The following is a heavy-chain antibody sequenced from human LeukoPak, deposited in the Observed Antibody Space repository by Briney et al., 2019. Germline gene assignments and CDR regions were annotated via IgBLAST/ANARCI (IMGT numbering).Heavy chain of an antibody. V-gene: IGHV4-34*01. J-gene: IGHJ4*02. CDR1: GGSFSGYY. CDR2: INHSGST. Sequence: SETLSLTCAVYGGSFSGYYWSWIRQPPGKGLEWIGEINHSGSTNYNPSLKSRVTISVDTSKNQFSLKLSSVTAAGTAVYYCARYVWGSYPTFEDYWGQGTLVTVSS. D-gene: IGHD3-16*02. CDR3: ARYVWGSYPTFEDY.